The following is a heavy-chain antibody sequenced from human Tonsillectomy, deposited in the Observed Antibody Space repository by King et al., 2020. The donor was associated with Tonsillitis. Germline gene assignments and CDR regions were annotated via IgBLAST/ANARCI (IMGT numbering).Heavy chain of an antibody. CDR3: ARLPIVAAPVNWFDP. CDR1: GYTFSNYW. CDR2: IFPGDSDT. V-gene: IGHV5-51*01. J-gene: IGHJ5*02. Sequence: QLVQSGAAVKKPGESLKISCKGSGYTFSNYWIAWVRQMPGKGLEWMGIIFPGDSDTRYSPSFQGQVTISADKSISTAYLQWSSLKASDSAMYYCARLPIVAAPVNWFDPWGQGTLVTVSS. D-gene: IGHD1-26*01.